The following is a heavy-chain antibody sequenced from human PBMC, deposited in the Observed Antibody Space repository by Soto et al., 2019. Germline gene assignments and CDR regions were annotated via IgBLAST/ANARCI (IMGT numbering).Heavy chain of an antibody. CDR1: GFTFSSYS. Sequence: EVQLVESGGGLVKPGGSLRLSCAASGFTFSSYSMSWVRQAPGKGLEWVSSISSSSSYIYYADSVKGRFTVSRDNAENSLYLRMISLRAEDTAVYYCARDAIGSKPLDYWGQGTLVTVSS. CDR3: ARDAIGSKPLDY. D-gene: IGHD1-26*01. CDR2: ISSSSSYI. V-gene: IGHV3-21*01. J-gene: IGHJ4*02.